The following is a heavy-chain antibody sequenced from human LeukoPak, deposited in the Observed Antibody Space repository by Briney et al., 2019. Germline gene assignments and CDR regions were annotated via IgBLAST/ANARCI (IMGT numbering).Heavy chain of an antibody. CDR1: GGSINKYY. D-gene: IGHD5-18*01. CDR3: ARHRIQSYFDY. Sequence: SETLSLTCTVSGGSINKYYWSWIRQSPGKGLEWLGYVHDSAGTIYNPSLKSRVTISVGTSKTQFSLKLSSVTAADTAVYYCARHRIQSYFDYWGQGTLVTVSS. V-gene: IGHV4-59*08. CDR2: VHDSAGT. J-gene: IGHJ4*02.